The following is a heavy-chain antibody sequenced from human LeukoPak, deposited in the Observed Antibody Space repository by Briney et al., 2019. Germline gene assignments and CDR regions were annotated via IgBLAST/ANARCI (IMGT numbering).Heavy chain of an antibody. J-gene: IGHJ4*02. Sequence: ASVNVSFKASGYTFTCYYIHWVGQAPGQGLDWMGYINPKNGDTRYAQRFQGRVNMTRHTSINTSYMELTSLTSDDTAMYYCAREDCSGDNCYQNFNHWGQGTLVTASS. CDR1: GYTFTCYY. D-gene: IGHD2-15*01. CDR2: INPKNGDT. CDR3: AREDCSGDNCYQNFNH. V-gene: IGHV1-2*02.